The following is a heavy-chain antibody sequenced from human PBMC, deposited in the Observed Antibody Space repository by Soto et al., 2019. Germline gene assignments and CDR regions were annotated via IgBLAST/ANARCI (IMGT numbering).Heavy chain of an antibody. CDR2: IYSSGTT. CDR1: GLDVSTNY. CDR3: VKDPTAGGTGTYYSY. J-gene: IGHJ4*02. V-gene: IGHV3-66*03. Sequence: EVQLVESGGGLIQPGGSLRLSCAASGLDVSTNYMNWVRQAPGKGLEWVSMIYSSGTTYYAASVKGRFSISRDKSKNTLYLQMNSLREEDTAVYYCVKDPTAGGTGTYYSYWGQGTLVTVSS. D-gene: IGHD3-10*01.